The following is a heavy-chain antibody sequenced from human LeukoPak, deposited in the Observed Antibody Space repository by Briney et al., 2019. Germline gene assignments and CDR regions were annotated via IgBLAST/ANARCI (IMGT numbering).Heavy chain of an antibody. J-gene: IGHJ4*02. D-gene: IGHD4-23*01. CDR1: GGSISSSSYY. CDR2: IYYSGST. Sequence: SETLSLTCTVSGGSISSSSYYWSWIRQPPGKGLEWIGYIYYSGSTYYNPSLKSRVTISVDTSKNQFSLKLSSVTAADTAVYYCARAGSVVTPIDYWGQGTLVTVSS. V-gene: IGHV4-30-4*01. CDR3: ARAGSVVTPIDY.